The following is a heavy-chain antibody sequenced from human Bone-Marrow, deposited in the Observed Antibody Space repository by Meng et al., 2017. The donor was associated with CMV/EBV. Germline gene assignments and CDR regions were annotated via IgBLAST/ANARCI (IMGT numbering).Heavy chain of an antibody. CDR3: AKSTIVFRAGYYFDY. J-gene: IGHJ4*02. D-gene: IGHD2/OR15-2a*01. V-gene: IGHV3-23*03. Sequence: GGSLRLSCEVSGLTLSSYAMSWVRQAPGKGLEWVSVIYNGDSSTYYADSVKGRFTISRDNSKNTLYLQMNSLRAEDTAVYYCAKSTIVFRAGYYFDYWGQGTLVTVSS. CDR2: IYNGDSST. CDR1: GLTLSSYA.